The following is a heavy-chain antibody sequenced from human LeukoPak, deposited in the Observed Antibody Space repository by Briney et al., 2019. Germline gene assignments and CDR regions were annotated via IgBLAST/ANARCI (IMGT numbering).Heavy chain of an antibody. V-gene: IGHV1-69*06. CDR3: ARDEGKTGNWFDP. CDR1: GGTFSTFG. J-gene: IGHJ5*02. CDR2: IIPMSGTV. Sequence: SVKVSCKASGGTFSTFGISWVRQAPGQGLEWMGGIIPMSGTVNNAQKFQGRVTITADKSTGTAYMELRSLRSDDTAVYYCARDEGKTGNWFDPWGQGTLVTVSS.